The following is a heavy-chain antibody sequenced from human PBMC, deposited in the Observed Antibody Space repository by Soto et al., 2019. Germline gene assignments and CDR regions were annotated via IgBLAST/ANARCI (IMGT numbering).Heavy chain of an antibody. D-gene: IGHD3-22*01. V-gene: IGHV1-46*01. CDR3: ARVRVNSAYYYDSSGYYDAFEI. J-gene: IGHJ3*02. CDR2: INPSGGST. Sequence: ASVKVSCKASGYTFTSYYMHWVRQAPGRGLEWMGIINPSGGSTSYAQKFQGRVTMTRDTSTSTVYMELSSLRSEDTAVYYCARVRVNSAYYYDSSGYYDAFEIWGQGTMVTVSS. CDR1: GYTFTSYY.